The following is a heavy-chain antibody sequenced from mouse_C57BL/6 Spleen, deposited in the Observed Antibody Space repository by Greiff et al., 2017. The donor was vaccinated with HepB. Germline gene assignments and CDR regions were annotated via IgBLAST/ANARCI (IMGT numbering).Heavy chain of an antibody. CDR1: GYTFTDYY. D-gene: IGHD1-1*01. CDR3: ARGHGSRIYWYFDV. J-gene: IGHJ1*03. V-gene: IGHV1-26*01. Sequence: EVQLQQSGPELVKPGASVKISCKASGYTFTDYYMNWVKQSHGKSLEWIGDINHNNGGTSYNQKFKGKATLTVDKSSSTAYMELRSLTSEDSAVYYCARGHGSRIYWYFDVWGTGTTVTVSS. CDR2: INHNNGGT.